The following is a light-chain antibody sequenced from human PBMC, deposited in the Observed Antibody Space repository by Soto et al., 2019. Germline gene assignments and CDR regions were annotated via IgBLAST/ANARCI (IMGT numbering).Light chain of an antibody. CDR2: EVN. V-gene: IGLV2-8*01. CDR1: SSDVGGYNY. J-gene: IGLJ2*01. Sequence: QSALTQPPSASGSPGQSVTISCTGTSSDVGGYNYVSWYQQHPGKDPKLMIYEVNKRPSGVPDRFSGSKSGNTASLTVSGLQAEDEADYYCSSYGGSNNLVFGGGTQLTVL. CDR3: SSYGGSNNLV.